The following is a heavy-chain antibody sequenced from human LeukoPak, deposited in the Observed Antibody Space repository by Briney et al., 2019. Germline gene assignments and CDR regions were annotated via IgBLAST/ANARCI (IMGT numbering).Heavy chain of an antibody. CDR2: IYYNGNT. Sequence: SETLSLTCTVSGGSISSYYWSWIGQPPGKGLEWIGSIYYNGNTYYNPSLKSRVTISVDTSKNQFSLKVNSVTAADTAVYYCTKDVGIHVTDCWGQGTLVTVSS. CDR3: TKDVGIHVTDC. J-gene: IGHJ4*02. D-gene: IGHD1-14*01. V-gene: IGHV4-59*12. CDR1: GGSISSYY.